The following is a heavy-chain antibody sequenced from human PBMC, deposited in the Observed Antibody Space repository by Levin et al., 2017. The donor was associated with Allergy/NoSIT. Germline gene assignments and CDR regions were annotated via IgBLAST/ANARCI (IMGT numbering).Heavy chain of an antibody. J-gene: IGHJ5*02. V-gene: IGHV4-61*02. Sequence: SETLSLTCTVSGGSISSGSYYWSWIRQPAGTGLEWIGRIYTSGSTNYNTSLKSRVTISVDTSKNHFSLKLSSVTAADTAVYYCARDVVAAAGNNWFDPWGQGTLVTVSS. D-gene: IGHD6-13*01. CDR1: GGSISSGSYY. CDR2: IYTSGST. CDR3: ARDVVAAAGNNWFDP.